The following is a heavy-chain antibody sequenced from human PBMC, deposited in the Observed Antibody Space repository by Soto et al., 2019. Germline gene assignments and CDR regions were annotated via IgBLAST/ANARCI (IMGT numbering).Heavy chain of an antibody. CDR2: VSGSSGST. V-gene: IGHV3-23*01. CDR1: GFIFDSYA. Sequence: VQLLESGGGLEQPGGSLRLSCAASGFIFDSYAMSWVRQAPGMGLEWVSSVSGSSGSTQYADSVKGRFTISRDNSRNTVFLQMTSLRAEDTAVYYCAKATGLVGASHYFDSWGQGTLVGVSS. CDR3: AKATGLVGASHYFDS. D-gene: IGHD1-26*01. J-gene: IGHJ4*02.